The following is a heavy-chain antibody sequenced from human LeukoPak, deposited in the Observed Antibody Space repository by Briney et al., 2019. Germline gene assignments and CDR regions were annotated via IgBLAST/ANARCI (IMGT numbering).Heavy chain of an antibody. D-gene: IGHD3-22*01. Sequence: GGSLRLSCAASGFTFRIYAMSWVRQAPGKGLEWVSAISGSGGSTYYADSVKGRFTISRDNSKNTLYLQMNSLRAEDTAVNDYAKDVFYQIYDNFGYYWGFFDYWGQGTLVTVSS. CDR3: AKDVFYQIYDNFGYYWGFFDY. CDR2: ISGSGGST. CDR1: GFTFRIYA. J-gene: IGHJ4*02. V-gene: IGHV3-23*01.